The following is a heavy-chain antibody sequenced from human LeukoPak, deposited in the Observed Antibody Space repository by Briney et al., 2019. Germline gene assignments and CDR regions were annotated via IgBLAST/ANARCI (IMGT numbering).Heavy chain of an antibody. CDR3: ARDRSGSFDY. D-gene: IGHD1-26*01. Sequence: SETLCLTCTVSGGSISSYYWSWIRRPPGKGLEWIGYIYYSGSTNYNPSLKSRVTISVDTSKNQFSLKLSSVTAADTAVYYCARDRSGSFDYWGQGTLVTVSS. J-gene: IGHJ4*02. CDR2: IYYSGST. V-gene: IGHV4-59*01. CDR1: GGSISSYY.